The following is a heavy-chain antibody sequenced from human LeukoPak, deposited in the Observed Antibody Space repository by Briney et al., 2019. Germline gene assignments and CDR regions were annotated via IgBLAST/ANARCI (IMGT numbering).Heavy chain of an antibody. J-gene: IGHJ6*03. D-gene: IGHD1-14*01. CDR3: ARTGNGRTNYYYYMDV. CDR1: GFTVSTNS. Sequence: PGGSLRLSCTVSGFTVSTNSMSWVRQAPGKGLEWVSFIYSDNTHYSDSVKGRFTISRDNSKNTLYLQMNSLRAEDTAVYYCARTGNGRTNYYYYMDVWGKGTTVTISS. V-gene: IGHV3-53*01. CDR2: IYSDNT.